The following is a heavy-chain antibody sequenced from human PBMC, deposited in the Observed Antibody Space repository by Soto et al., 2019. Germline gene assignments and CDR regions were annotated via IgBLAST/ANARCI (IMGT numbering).Heavy chain of an antibody. CDR2: IYYSGST. CDR1: GGSISSGGYY. Sequence: SETLSLTCTVSGGSISSGGYYWSWIRQHPGKGLEWIGYIYYSGSTYYNPSLKSRVTISVDTSKNQFFLKLSSVTAADTAVYYCARAPPIAAAGIEVRFDPWGQGTLVTVSS. D-gene: IGHD6-13*01. J-gene: IGHJ5*02. V-gene: IGHV4-31*03. CDR3: ARAPPIAAAGIEVRFDP.